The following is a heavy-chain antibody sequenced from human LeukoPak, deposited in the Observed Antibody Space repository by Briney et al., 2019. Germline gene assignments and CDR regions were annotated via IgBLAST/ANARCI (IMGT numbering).Heavy chain of an antibody. D-gene: IGHD6-19*01. Sequence: GGSLRLSCAASGFTFDDYAMHWVRQVPGKGLEWVSGISWNSGSIGYADSVKGRFTISRDNAKNSLYLHMNSLSAEDTALYYCAKGKKITVAGLFDCWAREPWSPSPQ. V-gene: IGHV3-9*01. CDR1: GFTFDDYA. J-gene: IGHJ4*02. CDR3: AKGKKITVAGLFDC. CDR2: ISWNSGSI.